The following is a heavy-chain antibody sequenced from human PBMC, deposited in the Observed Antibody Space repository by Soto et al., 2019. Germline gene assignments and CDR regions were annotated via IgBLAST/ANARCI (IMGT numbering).Heavy chain of an antibody. CDR3: GSLGRFCTKGVCYPFYFDY. V-gene: IGHV4-39*01. CDR1: GGPISSSSYY. CDR2: FYYGGST. J-gene: IGHJ4*02. Sequence: PSETLSLTCAVSGGPISSSSYYWGWIRQPPGKGLEWIGNFYYGGSTYYNPSLKSRVTISVDTSKKQFSLKLSSVTAADTAVYYWGSLGRFCTKGVCYPFYFDYGGQGPRVPVSS. D-gene: IGHD2-8*01.